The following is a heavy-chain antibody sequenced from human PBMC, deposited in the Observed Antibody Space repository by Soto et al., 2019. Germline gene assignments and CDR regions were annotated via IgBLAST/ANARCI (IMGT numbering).Heavy chain of an antibody. V-gene: IGHV1-18*01. CDR1: GYTFTSYG. D-gene: IGHD2-15*01. CDR3: ARFYCSGGSCYSRVGWFDP. J-gene: IGHJ5*02. CDR2: ISAYKGNT. Sequence: GASVKVSCKASGYTFTSYGISWVRQAPGQGLEWMGWISAYKGNTNYAQKLQGRVTMTTDTSTSTAYMELRSLRSDDTAVYYCARFYCSGGSCYSRVGWFDPWGQGTLVTVSS.